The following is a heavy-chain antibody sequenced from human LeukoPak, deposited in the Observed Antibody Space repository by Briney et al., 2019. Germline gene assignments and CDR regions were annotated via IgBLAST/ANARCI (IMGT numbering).Heavy chain of an antibody. CDR1: GFTFSSYA. V-gene: IGHV3-23*01. CDR3: AKDPMTTVTTVDSD. D-gene: IGHD4-17*01. Sequence: PGGSLRLSCAASGFTFSSYAMSWVRQAPGKGLEWVSSISGPDNDTYYTDSVKGRSSISRDNSKNTLYLQMNSLRAEDTAVYYCAKDPMTTVTTVDSDWGQGTLVTVSS. CDR2: ISGPDNDT. J-gene: IGHJ4*02.